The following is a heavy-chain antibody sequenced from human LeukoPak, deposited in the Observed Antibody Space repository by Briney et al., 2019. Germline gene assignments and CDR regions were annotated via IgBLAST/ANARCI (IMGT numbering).Heavy chain of an antibody. D-gene: IGHD6-19*01. J-gene: IGHJ4*02. CDR1: GFTFSDYY. CDR2: ISSSSTI. Sequence: GGSLRLSCAASGFTFSDYYMSWIRQAPGKGLEWVSYISSSSTIYYADSVKGRFTISRDNAKNTLYLQMNSLRAEDTAVYYCARRSAVAGTLDYWGQGTPVTVSS. CDR3: ARRSAVAGTLDY. V-gene: IGHV3-69-1*01.